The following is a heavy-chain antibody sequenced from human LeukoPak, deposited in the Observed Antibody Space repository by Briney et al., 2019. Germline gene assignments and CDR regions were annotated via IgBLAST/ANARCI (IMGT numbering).Heavy chain of an antibody. Sequence: ASVKVSCKASGYTFTGYYMHWERQAPGQGLEWMGWINPNSGGTNYAQKFQGRVTMTRDTSISTVYMELNRLRSDDTAVYYCARVRYHDSSDYYSWFDPWGQGTLVTVSS. CDR3: ARVRYHDSSDYYSWFDP. D-gene: IGHD3-22*01. V-gene: IGHV1-2*02. CDR2: INPNSGGT. J-gene: IGHJ5*02. CDR1: GYTFTGYY.